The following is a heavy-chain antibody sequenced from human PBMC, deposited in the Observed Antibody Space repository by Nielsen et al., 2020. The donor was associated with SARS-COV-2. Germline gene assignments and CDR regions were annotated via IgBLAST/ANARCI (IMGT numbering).Heavy chain of an antibody. CDR1: GGSFSGYY. D-gene: IGHD3-3*01. J-gene: IGHJ6*02. CDR2: INHSGST. CDR3: ARVPDYDFWSGSGMDV. V-gene: IGHV4-34*01. Sequence: SETLSLTCAVYGGSFSGYYWSWIRQPPGKGLEWIGEINHSGSTNYNPSLKSRVTISVDTSKNQFSLKLSSVTAADTAAYYCARVPDYDFWSGSGMDVWGQGTTVTVSS.